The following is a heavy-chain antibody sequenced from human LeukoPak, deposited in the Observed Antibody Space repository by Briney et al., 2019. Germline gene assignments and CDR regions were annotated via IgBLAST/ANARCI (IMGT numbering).Heavy chain of an antibody. J-gene: IGHJ6*02. Sequence: PGGSLRLSCAASGFTFSSYAMSWIRQPPGKGLEWIGYISYSGNTYSNPSLKSRVTISVDTSKNQFSLKLSSVTAADTAVYYCAKPATRSSDSMDVWGQGTTVTVSS. V-gene: IGHV4-59*04. CDR1: GFTFSSYA. CDR3: AKPATRSSDSMDV. CDR2: ISYSGNT. D-gene: IGHD1-14*01.